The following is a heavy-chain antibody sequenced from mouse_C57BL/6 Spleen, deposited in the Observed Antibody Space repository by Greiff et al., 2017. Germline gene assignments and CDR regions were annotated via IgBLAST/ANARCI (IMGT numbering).Heavy chain of an antibody. CDR2: IYPSDSET. Sequence: VQLQQPGAELVRPGSSVKLSCKASGYTFTSYWMDWVKQRPGQGLEWIGNIYPSDSETHYNQKFKDKATLTVDKSSSTAYMQLSSLTSEDSAVYYCARRDGPSDYLDYWGQGTTLTVPS. CDR1: GYTFTSYW. J-gene: IGHJ2*01. CDR3: ARRDGPSDYLDY. V-gene: IGHV1-61*01. D-gene: IGHD2-3*01.